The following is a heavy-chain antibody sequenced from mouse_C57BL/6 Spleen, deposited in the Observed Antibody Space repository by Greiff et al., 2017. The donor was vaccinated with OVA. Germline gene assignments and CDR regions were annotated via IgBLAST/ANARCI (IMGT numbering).Heavy chain of an antibody. CDR1: GYTFTSYW. CDR3: ARSYYGSDY. J-gene: IGHJ2*01. D-gene: IGHD1-1*01. CDR2: IHPNSGST. V-gene: IGHV1-64*01. Sequence: QVHVKQPGAELVKPGASVKLSCKASGYTFTSYWMHWVKQRPGQGIEWIGMIHPNSGSTNYNEKFKSKATLTVDKSSSTAYMQLSSLTSEDSAVYYCARSYYGSDYWGQGTTLTVSS.